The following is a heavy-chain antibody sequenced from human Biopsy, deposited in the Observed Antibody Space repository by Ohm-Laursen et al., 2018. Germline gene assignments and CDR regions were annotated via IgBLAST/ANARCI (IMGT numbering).Heavy chain of an antibody. V-gene: IGHV1-46*01. D-gene: IGHD6-19*01. CDR3: ARAVAGTGGVFDS. J-gene: IGHJ4*02. CDR1: GYIFTSYY. Sequence: ASVKVSCKTSGYIFTSYYIHWLRQAPGQGLEWMASINPSGGSTTYAQRFQGRLIMTRDTSTSSIYMELSSLRSEDTAIYFCARAVAGTGGVFDSWGQGTLVTVSS. CDR2: INPSGGST.